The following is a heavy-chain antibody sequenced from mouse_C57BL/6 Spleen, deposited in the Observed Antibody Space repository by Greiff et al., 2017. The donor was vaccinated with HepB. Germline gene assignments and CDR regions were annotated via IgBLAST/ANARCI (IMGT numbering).Heavy chain of an antibody. CDR2: IDPSDSYT. CDR1: GYTFTSYW. CDR3: ARRDMYFDV. V-gene: IGHV1-69*01. J-gene: IGHJ1*03. Sequence: VKLQQPGAELVMPGASVKLSCKASGYTFTSYWMHWVKQRPGQGLEWIGEIDPSDSYTNYNQKFKGKSTLTVDKSSSTAYMQLSSLTSEDSAVYYCARRDMYFDVWGTGTTVTVSS.